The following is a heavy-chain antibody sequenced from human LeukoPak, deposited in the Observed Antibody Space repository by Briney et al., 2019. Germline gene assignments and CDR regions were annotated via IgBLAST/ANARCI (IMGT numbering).Heavy chain of an antibody. J-gene: IGHJ4*02. V-gene: IGHV3-66*01. D-gene: IGHD3-22*01. CDR2: IYSGGST. Sequence: PGGSLRLSCAASGFTVSSNYMSWVRQAPGKGLEWVSVIYSGGSTYYADSVKGRFTISRDNSKNTLYLQMNSLRAEGTAVYYCASWDYYDSSGYHDYWGQGTLVTVSS. CDR3: ASWDYYDSSGYHDY. CDR1: GFTVSSNY.